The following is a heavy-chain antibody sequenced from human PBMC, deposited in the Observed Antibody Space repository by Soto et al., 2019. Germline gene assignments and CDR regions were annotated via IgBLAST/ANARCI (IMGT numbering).Heavy chain of an antibody. Sequence: SETLSLTCTVSDGSISNYFCNWIRQPAGKGMEWIGRIDNSGNTNYNPSLKSRITLSADTSRNQFSLRLNSVTAADTAVYYCARGGQDFWSGPFDYWGQGXLVTVHS. CDR2: IDNSGNT. CDR1: DGSISNYF. V-gene: IGHV4-4*07. D-gene: IGHD3-3*01. CDR3: ARGGQDFWSGPFDY. J-gene: IGHJ4*02.